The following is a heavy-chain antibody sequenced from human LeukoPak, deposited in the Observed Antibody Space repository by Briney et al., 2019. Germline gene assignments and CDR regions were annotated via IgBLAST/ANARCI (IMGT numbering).Heavy chain of an antibody. J-gene: IGHJ3*02. CDR2: INTNTGNP. V-gene: IGHV7-4-1*02. Sequence: ASVKVSCKASGYTFTSYGISWVRQAPGQGLEWMGWINTNTGNPTYAQGFTGRFVFSLDTSVSTAYLQISSLKAEDTAVYYCARDRPVLIAAAGFDAFDIWGQGTMVTVSS. D-gene: IGHD6-13*01. CDR3: ARDRPVLIAAAGFDAFDI. CDR1: GYTFTSYG.